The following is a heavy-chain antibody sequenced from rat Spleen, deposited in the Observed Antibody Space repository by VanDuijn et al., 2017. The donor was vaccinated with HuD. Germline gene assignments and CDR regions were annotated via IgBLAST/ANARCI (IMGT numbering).Heavy chain of an antibody. J-gene: IGHJ1*01. CDR2: ISPSGGST. D-gene: IGHD1-5*01. V-gene: IGHV5-7*01. CDR3: VRLYNNHGYWYFDF. CDR1: GFPFSDYN. Sequence: EVQLGESGGGLVQPGRSLKLSCAASGFPFSDYNLAWVRQAPKKGLEGVASISPSGGSTYYRYSVKGRFTISRDDGESTLYLQMNSLRSEDTATYYCVRLYNNHGYWYFDFWGPGTMVTVSS.